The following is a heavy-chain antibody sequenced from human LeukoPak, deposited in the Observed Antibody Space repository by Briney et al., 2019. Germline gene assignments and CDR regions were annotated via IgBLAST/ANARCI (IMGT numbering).Heavy chain of an antibody. V-gene: IGHV3-48*03. CDR2: TSSSGATI. J-gene: IGHJ4*02. D-gene: IGHD5-12*01. Sequence: GGSLRLSCAASGFTFSVYEMDWVRQAPGKGLEWDSYTSSSGATIYYADSVKGRFTISRDNAKNSLYLQMSSLRAEDTAVYYCARDGGYSGYDFDYWGQGTLVTVSS. CDR1: GFTFSVYE. CDR3: ARDGGYSGYDFDY.